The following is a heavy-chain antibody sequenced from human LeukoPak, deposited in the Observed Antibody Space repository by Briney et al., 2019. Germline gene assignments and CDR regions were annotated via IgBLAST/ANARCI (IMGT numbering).Heavy chain of an antibody. CDR3: ARASWGGSGDY. D-gene: IGHD6-25*01. CDR2: INAGNGDT. V-gene: IGHV1-3*01. J-gene: IGHJ4*02. Sequence: ASVEVSCKASGYTFTSYAMHWVRQAPGQRFEWMGWINAGNGDTKYSQKLQGRVTITRDTSASTAYMELSSLRSEDTAVYYCARASWGGSGDYWGQGTLVTVSS. CDR1: GYTFTSYA.